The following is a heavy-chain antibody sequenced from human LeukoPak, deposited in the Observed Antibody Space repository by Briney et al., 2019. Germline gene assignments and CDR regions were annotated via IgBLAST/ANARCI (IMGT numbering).Heavy chain of an antibody. V-gene: IGHV4-39*07. D-gene: IGHD3-10*01. Sequence: PSETLSLTCTVSGGSISSSSYYWGWIRQPPGKGLEWIRSIYYSGSTNYNPSLKSRVTISVDTSKNQFSLKLSSVTAADTAVYYCARVGDYGSGEFDYWGQGTLVTVSS. CDR3: ARVGDYGSGEFDY. J-gene: IGHJ4*02. CDR2: IYYSGST. CDR1: GGSISSSSYY.